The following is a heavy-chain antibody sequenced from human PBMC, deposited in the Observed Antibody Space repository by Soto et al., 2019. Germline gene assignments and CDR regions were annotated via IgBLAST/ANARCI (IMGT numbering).Heavy chain of an antibody. CDR1: GFTFSSYG. D-gene: IGHD6-19*01. CDR3: ARASGWYHYYFDY. V-gene: IGHV3-33*01. Sequence: VQLVESGGGVVQPGRSLRLSCAASGFTFSSYGMHWVRQAPGKGLEWVAVIWYDGSNKYYADSVKGRFTISRDNSKNTLYLQMNSLRAEDTAVYYCARASGWYHYYFDYWGQGTLVTVSS. J-gene: IGHJ4*02. CDR2: IWYDGSNK.